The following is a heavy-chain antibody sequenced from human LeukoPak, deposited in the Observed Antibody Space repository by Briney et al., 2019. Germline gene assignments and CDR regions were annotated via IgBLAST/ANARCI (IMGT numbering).Heavy chain of an antibody. CDR3: TRGDYYDSSGYYLLFDY. D-gene: IGHD3-22*01. V-gene: IGHV3-49*04. Sequence: GRSLRLSCTASGFTFGDYGMSWVRQAPGEGLEWVGFIRSKPHGGTTEYAASVKGRFTISRDDSESIAYLQMNSLKTEDTAVYYCTRGDYYDSSGYYLLFDYWGQGTLVTVSS. CDR2: IRSKPHGGTT. J-gene: IGHJ4*02. CDR1: GFTFGDYG.